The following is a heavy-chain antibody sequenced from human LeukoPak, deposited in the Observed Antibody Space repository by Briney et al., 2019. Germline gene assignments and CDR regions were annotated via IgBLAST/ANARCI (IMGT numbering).Heavy chain of an antibody. J-gene: IGHJ4*02. CDR2: ISGSGVSA. Sequence: PGGSLRSSCTASGFIFSNSATFRNYAMSWVRQAPGKGLEGDSGISGSGVSAYYADSVNGRFTISRDNSTNTLFLQMSSLRAEDTAVYYCAKDGQVRGPFDYWGQGTLVTVSS. D-gene: IGHD4/OR15-4a*01. CDR1: GFIFSNSATFRNYA. V-gene: IGHV3-23*01. CDR3: AKDGQVRGPFDY.